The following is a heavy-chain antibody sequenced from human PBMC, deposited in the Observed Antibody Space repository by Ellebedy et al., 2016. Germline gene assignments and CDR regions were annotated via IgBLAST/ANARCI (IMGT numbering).Heavy chain of an antibody. Sequence: SETLSLTCTVSGGSISSYYWSWIRQPPGKGLEWIGYIYYSGSTNYNPSLKSRVTISVDTSKNQFSLKLSSVTAADTAVYYCARGPYTAMVHVWGQGTLVTVSS. CDR2: IYYSGST. CDR1: GGSISSYY. CDR3: ARGPYTAMVHV. J-gene: IGHJ4*02. D-gene: IGHD5-18*01. V-gene: IGHV4-59*08.